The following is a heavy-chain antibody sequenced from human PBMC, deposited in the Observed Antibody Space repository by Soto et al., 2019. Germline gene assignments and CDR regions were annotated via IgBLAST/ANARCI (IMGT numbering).Heavy chain of an antibody. V-gene: IGHV4-4*07. J-gene: IGHJ5*02. CDR2: IYSSGGT. Sequence: SETLSLTCTVSGGAISGYYWTWIRQSAGKGLEWIGRIYSSGGTKYNPSLQSRVTMSLDTSKNQFSLRLSSVTAADTAVYYCARDMHAGFTHYFDPWGQGTLVTVSS. CDR1: GGAISGYY. CDR3: ARDMHAGFTHYFDP. D-gene: IGHD1-26*01.